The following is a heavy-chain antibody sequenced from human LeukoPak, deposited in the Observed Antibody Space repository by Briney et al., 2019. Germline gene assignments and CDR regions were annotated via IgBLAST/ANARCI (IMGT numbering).Heavy chain of an antibody. CDR3: AKDGSSTVLAAISGY. Sequence: SETLSLTCTVSGGSISSSSYYWGWIRQPPGKGLEWIGSIYYSGSTYYNPSLKSRVTISVDTSKNQFSLKLSSVTAADTAVYYCAKDGSSTVLAAISGYWGQGTLVTVSS. CDR2: IYYSGST. CDR1: GGSISSSSYY. J-gene: IGHJ4*02. V-gene: IGHV4-39*02. D-gene: IGHD2-2*01.